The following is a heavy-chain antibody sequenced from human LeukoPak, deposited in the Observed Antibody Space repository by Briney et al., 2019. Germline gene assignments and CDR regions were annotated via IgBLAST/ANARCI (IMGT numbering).Heavy chain of an antibody. J-gene: IGHJ4*02. CDR3: ARGLDFRSGYIDY. Sequence: QSGGSLRLSCAASGFTFSSYGMHWVRQAPGKGLEGVAVIWYDGSNKYYADSVKGRFTLSRDNSKNTLYLQMNSLRAEDTAVYYCARGLDFRSGYIDYWGQGTLVTVSS. D-gene: IGHD3-3*01. CDR2: IWYDGSNK. CDR1: GFTFSSYG. V-gene: IGHV3-33*01.